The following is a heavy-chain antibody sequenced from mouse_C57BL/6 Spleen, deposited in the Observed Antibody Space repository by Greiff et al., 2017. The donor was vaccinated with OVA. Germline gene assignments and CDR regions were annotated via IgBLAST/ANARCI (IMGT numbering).Heavy chain of an antibody. CDR1: GYTFTSYW. Sequence: QVQLQQPGAELVMPGASVKLSCKASGYTFTSYWMHLVKQRPGQGLEWIGEIDPSDSYTNYNQKVKGKSTLPVDKSSSTAYMQLSSLTSEYSAVYYCARGGGLGRLYYAMDYWGQGTSVTVSS. D-gene: IGHD4-1*01. J-gene: IGHJ4*01. CDR3: ARGGGLGRLYYAMDY. CDR2: IDPSDSYT. V-gene: IGHV1-69*01.